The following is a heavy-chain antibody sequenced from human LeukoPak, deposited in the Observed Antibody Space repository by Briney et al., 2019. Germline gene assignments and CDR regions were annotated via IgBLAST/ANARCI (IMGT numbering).Heavy chain of an antibody. V-gene: IGHV4-34*01. CDR1: VEPFRVSF. CDR2: IDNSGIT. CDR3: ARGGGATKAFYFDY. J-gene: IGHJ4*02. Sequence: KPSETLSLTCAVSVEPFRVSFWTGLPKSPGKAGEGLGEIDNSGITNYAPSLKSRVTMSGDTTRKRFSLKLTTESAADTGVYYCARGGGATKAFYFDYWGQGSLVTVSS. D-gene: IGHD1-1*01.